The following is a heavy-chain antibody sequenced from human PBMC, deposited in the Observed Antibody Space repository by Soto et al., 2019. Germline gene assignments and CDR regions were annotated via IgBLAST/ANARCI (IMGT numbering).Heavy chain of an antibody. V-gene: IGHV3-53*02. CDR1: GFTVSDSY. J-gene: IGHJ4*02. D-gene: IGHD4-4*01. CDR3: ATRARYSNHNFDC. CDR2: IYTGGST. Sequence: EVQLVETGGGLIKPGGSLRLSCAASGFTVSDSYMNWVLQAPGKGLQLVSAIYTGGSTYYADSVKGRFTISRDTSKNTLDRQMNRLRAEDTAVYYCATRARYSNHNFDCWGQGTLVTVSS.